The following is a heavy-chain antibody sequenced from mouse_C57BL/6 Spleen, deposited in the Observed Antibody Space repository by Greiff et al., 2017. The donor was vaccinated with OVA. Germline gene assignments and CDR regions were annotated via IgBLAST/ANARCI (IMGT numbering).Heavy chain of an antibody. J-gene: IGHJ4*01. CDR2: ISDGGSYT. D-gene: IGHD2-2*01. CDR3: ARDAEWFGGYYAMDY. Sequence: EVKLMESGGGLVKPGGSLKLSCAASGFTFSSYAMSWVRQTPEKRLEWVATISDGGSYTYYPDNVKGRFTISRDNAKNNLYLQMSHLKSEDTAMYYCARDAEWFGGYYAMDYWGQGTSVTVSS. V-gene: IGHV5-4*01. CDR1: GFTFSSYA.